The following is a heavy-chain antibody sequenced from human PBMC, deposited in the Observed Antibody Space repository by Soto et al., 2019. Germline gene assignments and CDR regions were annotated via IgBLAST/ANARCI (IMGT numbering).Heavy chain of an antibody. V-gene: IGHV4-59*01. CDR2: IYYSVST. CDR3: ARDRANYDFWSGPYYYGMDV. Sequence: SETLSLPCTLSGGSISSYYWIWIPQPPGKGLEWIGYIYYSVSTNYTPPRKSRVTISVESSKIQFSLKLSCVTAADTAVYYCARDRANYDFWSGPYYYGMDVWGQRTTVTVSS. D-gene: IGHD3-3*01. J-gene: IGHJ6*02. CDR1: GGSISSYY.